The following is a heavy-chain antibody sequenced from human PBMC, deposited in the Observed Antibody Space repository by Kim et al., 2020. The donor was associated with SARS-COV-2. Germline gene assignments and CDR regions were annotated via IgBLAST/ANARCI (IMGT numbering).Heavy chain of an antibody. CDR3: AKRYCDSDSCAFFDY. CDR2: ISYTGGTA. Sequence: GGSLRLSCVASGFTFSNYDMHWVRQTPGKGLEWVSGISYTGGTAYYANSMKGRFTVSRDNSKDILHLQMNSLTADDTAIYYCAKRYCDSDSCAFFDYWG. D-gene: IGHD3-16*01. V-gene: IGHV3-23*01. J-gene: IGHJ4*01. CDR1: GFTFSNYD.